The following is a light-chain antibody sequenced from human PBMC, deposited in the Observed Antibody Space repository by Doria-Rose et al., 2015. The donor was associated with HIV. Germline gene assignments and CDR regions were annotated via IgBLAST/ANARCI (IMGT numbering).Light chain of an antibody. CDR2: LAS. V-gene: IGKV4-1*01. CDR3: QQYYDTLS. J-gene: IGKJ3*01. Sequence: TQSPESLGMSLGERATLNCKSNQSLLYTSKNYLAWYQQKPGQPPKLLIYLASTRQSGVPARFSGSGSGTDFTLTISSLEAEDVAVYYCQQYYDTLSFGPGTTVDIK. CDR1: QSLLYTSKNY.